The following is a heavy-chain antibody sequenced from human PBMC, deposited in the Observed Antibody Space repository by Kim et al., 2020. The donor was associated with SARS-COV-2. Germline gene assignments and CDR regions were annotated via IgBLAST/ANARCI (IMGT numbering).Heavy chain of an antibody. Sequence: ASVKVSCKASGYTFNAFVIHWVRQAPGQRLEWMGWINTGNGDTKYSQKVQGKVTLTRDTSASTSYMELSSLRSEDTALYYCAREAEAGTGGAFDYWGPGTLVTASS. V-gene: IGHV1-3*04. CDR3: AREAEAGTGGAFDY. CDR1: GYTFNAFV. J-gene: IGHJ4*02. CDR2: INTGNGDT. D-gene: IGHD6-13*01.